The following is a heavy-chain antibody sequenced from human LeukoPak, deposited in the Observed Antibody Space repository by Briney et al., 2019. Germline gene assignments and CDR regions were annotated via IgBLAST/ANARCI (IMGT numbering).Heavy chain of an antibody. CDR1: GGSISSYY. V-gene: IGHV4-59*08. CDR2: IYYSGST. CDR3: ASGGYCSGGSCNPVDY. J-gene: IGHJ4*02. D-gene: IGHD2-15*01. Sequence: SETLSLTCTVSGGSISSYYWSWIRQPPGKGLEWIGYIYYSGSTNYNPSLKGRVTISVGTSKNQFSLKLSSVTAADTAVYYCASGGYCSGGSCNPVDYWGQGTLVTVSS.